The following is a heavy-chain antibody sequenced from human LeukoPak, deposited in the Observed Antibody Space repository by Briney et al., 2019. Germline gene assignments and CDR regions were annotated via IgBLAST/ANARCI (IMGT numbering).Heavy chain of an antibody. V-gene: IGHV3-23*01. Sequence: GGSLRLSCVGSGFTFGNYAMNWVRQAPGKGLEWVAAISGRGGDTFYADSVKGRFTFSRDNSKNTMFLQMNSLRAEDTALYYCAKEARDILTHYYWGSQFDYWGQGTLVIVSS. CDR3: AKEARDILTHYYWGSQFDY. CDR2: ISGRGGDT. J-gene: IGHJ4*02. CDR1: GFTFGNYA. D-gene: IGHD3-9*01.